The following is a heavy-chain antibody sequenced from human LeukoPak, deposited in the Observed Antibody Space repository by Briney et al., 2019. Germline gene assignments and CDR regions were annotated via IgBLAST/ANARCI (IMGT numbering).Heavy chain of an antibody. V-gene: IGHV3-48*01. J-gene: IGHJ6*02. CDR2: ISSSSSTI. D-gene: IGHD3-3*01. CDR1: GFTFSSNS. Sequence: PGGSLRLSCAASGFTFSSNSMNWVRQAPGKGLEWVSYISSSSSTIYYADSVKGRFTISRDNAKNSLYLQMNSLRAEDTAVYYCARDGGRNDYDFWSGSPVVWGQGTTVTVSS. CDR3: ARDGGRNDYDFWSGSPVV.